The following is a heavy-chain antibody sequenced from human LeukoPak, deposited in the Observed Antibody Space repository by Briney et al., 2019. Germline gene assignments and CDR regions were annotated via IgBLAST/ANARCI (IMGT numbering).Heavy chain of an antibody. CDR1: GGSFSGYY. Sequence: SETLSLTCAVYGGSFSGYYWSWIRQPPGKGLEWIGEINHSGSTNYNPSLKSRVTISVDTSKNQFSLKLSSVTAADTAVYYCARQPRRAPYQWLLLGPDAFDIWGQGTMVTVSS. V-gene: IGHV4-34*01. J-gene: IGHJ3*02. D-gene: IGHD3-22*01. CDR2: INHSGST. CDR3: ARQPRRAPYQWLLLGPDAFDI.